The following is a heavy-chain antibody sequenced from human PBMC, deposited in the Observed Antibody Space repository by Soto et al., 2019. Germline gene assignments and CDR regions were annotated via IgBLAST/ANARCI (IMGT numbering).Heavy chain of an antibody. CDR1: GFSLSSYW. V-gene: IGHV3-7*03. Sequence: PGGSLRLSCAASGFSLSSYWMSWVRQAPGKGLEWVANMNQDGSESDYVGSVKGRFTFSRDNAKNTLYLQMNSLRAEDTAVYYCAKDPPRGSLDYWGQGTLVTVSS. J-gene: IGHJ4*02. D-gene: IGHD1-26*01. CDR2: MNQDGSES. CDR3: AKDPPRGSLDY.